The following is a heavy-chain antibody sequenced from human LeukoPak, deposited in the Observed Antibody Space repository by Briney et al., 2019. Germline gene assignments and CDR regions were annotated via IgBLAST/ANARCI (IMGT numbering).Heavy chain of an antibody. CDR3: ARVAPFVVVPAALDY. V-gene: IGHV3-48*01. J-gene: IGHJ4*02. CDR2: ISSSRTI. D-gene: IGHD2-2*01. Sequence: GGSLRLSCVASGFTFSSYSMNWVRQAPGKGLEWVSYISSSRTIYYADSVKGRFTISRDNAKNSLYLQMNSLRAEDTAVYYCARVAPFVVVPAALDYWGQGTLVTVSS. CDR1: GFTFSSYS.